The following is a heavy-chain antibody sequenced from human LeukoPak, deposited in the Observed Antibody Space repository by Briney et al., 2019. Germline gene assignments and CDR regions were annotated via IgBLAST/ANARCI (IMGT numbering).Heavy chain of an antibody. CDR1: GFIFSGYW. D-gene: IGHD6-19*01. J-gene: IGHJ4*02. Sequence: GGSLRLSCAASGFIFSGYWMSWVRQAPGKGLEWVANIKQDGSEKYYVDSVKGRFTISRDNAKNSLYLQMTSLRAEDTAVYYCASSCSSGWYHDYWGQGTLVIVSS. CDR3: ASSCSSGWYHDY. CDR2: IKQDGSEK. V-gene: IGHV3-7*01.